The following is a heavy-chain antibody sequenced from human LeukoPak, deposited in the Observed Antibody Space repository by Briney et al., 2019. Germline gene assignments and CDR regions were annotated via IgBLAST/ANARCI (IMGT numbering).Heavy chain of an antibody. Sequence: TSSETLSLTCSVSGGSVRSTSYYWSWLRQSPGKGLEWIGYIYNTGRTNYNASLNSRVTISLDTSKNQFSLKLSSLTAADTAMYYCASLYCTRTSCYFLDPWGQGTLVIVSS. V-gene: IGHV4-61*01. CDR1: GGSVRSTSYY. CDR2: IYNTGRT. CDR3: ASLYCTRTSCYFLDP. J-gene: IGHJ5*02. D-gene: IGHD2-2*01.